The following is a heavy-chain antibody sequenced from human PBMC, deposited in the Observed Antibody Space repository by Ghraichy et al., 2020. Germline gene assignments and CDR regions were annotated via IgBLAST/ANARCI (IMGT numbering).Heavy chain of an antibody. D-gene: IGHD2-15*01. CDR2: ISSSSSFI. V-gene: IGHV3-21*06. CDR3: ARGGGGGCSGGSCYSSDYYYYYMDV. Sequence: GGSLRLSCAASGFSFSDYSMNWVRQAPGKGLEWVASISSSSSFIWYTDLLQGRFTISRDNAKNSLYLQMNSLRAEDTAVYYCARGGGGGCSGGSCYSSDYYYYYMDVWGKGTTVTVSS. CDR1: GFSFSDYS. J-gene: IGHJ6*03.